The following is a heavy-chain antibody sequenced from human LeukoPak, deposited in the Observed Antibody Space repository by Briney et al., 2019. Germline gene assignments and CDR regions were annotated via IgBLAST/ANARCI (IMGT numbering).Heavy chain of an antibody. Sequence: SVKVSCRASGGTFISYAISWVRQAPGQGLEWIGRIIPILGIANYAQKFQGRVTITADKSTSTAYMELSSLRSEDTAVYYCAKGIPFDPWGQGTLVTVSS. J-gene: IGHJ5*02. V-gene: IGHV1-69*04. CDR2: IIPILGIA. CDR3: AKGIPFDP. D-gene: IGHD2-2*02. CDR1: GGTFISYA.